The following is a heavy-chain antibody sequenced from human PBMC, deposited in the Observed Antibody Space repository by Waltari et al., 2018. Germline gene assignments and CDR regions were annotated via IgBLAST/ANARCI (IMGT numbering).Heavy chain of an antibody. J-gene: IGHJ4*02. D-gene: IGHD1-26*01. V-gene: IGHV3-30-3*01. CDR2: ISYDGSNK. CDR1: GFTFSSYA. CDR3: ARDSTLVGATQGVFDY. Sequence: QVQLVESGGGVVQPGRSLRLSCAASGFTFSSYAMHWVRQAPGKGLEWVAVISYDGSNKYYADSVKGRFTISRDNSKNTLYLQMNSLRAEDTAVYYCARDSTLVGATQGVFDYWGQGTLVTVSS.